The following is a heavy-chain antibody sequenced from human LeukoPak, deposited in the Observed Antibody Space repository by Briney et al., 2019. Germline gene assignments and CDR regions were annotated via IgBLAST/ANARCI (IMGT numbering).Heavy chain of an antibody. CDR3: ASGGDIVVVPAAKGAFDI. D-gene: IGHD2-2*01. Sequence: GGSLRLSCAASGFTFSSYGMHWVRQAPGKGLEWVAFIRYDGSNKYYADSVKGRFTISRDNSKNTLYLQMNSLRAEDTAVYYCASGGDIVVVPAAKGAFDIWGQGTMVTVSS. J-gene: IGHJ3*02. V-gene: IGHV3-30*02. CDR2: IRYDGSNK. CDR1: GFTFSSYG.